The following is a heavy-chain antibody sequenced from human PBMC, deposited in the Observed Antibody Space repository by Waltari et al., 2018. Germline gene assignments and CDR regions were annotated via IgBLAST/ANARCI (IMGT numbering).Heavy chain of an antibody. V-gene: IGHV1-3*01. Sequence: QVQLVQSGAEVKKPGASVTVSCKASGYTFTSYAVHWLRQAPGQGPEWMGWINGANGYTKYSQRFQGRVTFTRDTSATTAYMELSSLRSEDTAVYYCARDIGTYSFANWGQGTLVTVSS. J-gene: IGHJ4*02. CDR2: INGANGYT. CDR3: ARDIGTYSFAN. D-gene: IGHD1-1*01. CDR1: GYTFTSYA.